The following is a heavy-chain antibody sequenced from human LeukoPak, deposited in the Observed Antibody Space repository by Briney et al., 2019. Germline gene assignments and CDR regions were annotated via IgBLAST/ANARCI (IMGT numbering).Heavy chain of an antibody. CDR1: GFTFDDYG. D-gene: IGHD6-13*01. J-gene: IGHJ4*02. CDR2: INWNGGSI. V-gene: IGHV3-20*04. Sequence: GGSLRLSCAASGFTFDDYGMSWVRQGPGKGLEWVSGINWNGGSIGYADSVKGRFTISRDNAKNSLYLQMNSLRAEDTAVYYCAREPTYSSSWYTTCDFWGQGTLVTVSS. CDR3: AREPTYSSSWYTTCDF.